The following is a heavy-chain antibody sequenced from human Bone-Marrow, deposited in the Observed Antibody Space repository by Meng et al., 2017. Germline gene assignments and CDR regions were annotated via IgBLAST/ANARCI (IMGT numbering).Heavy chain of an antibody. CDR1: GYSISSGYY. J-gene: IGHJ4*02. CDR3: ARAPSNYYDVLTGYYSGSFDY. D-gene: IGHD3-9*01. CDR2: IFHSGST. Sequence: SETLSLTCAVSGYSISSGYYWAWIRQPPGKGLEWIGTIFHSGSTYSNPSLKSRVTISVDTSKNQFSLRLRSVTAADTAVYYCARAPSNYYDVLTGYYSGSFDYWGQGTRVTVSS. V-gene: IGHV4-38-2*01.